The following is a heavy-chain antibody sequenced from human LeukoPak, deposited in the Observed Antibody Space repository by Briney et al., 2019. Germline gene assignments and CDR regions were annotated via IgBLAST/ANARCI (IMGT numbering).Heavy chain of an antibody. CDR3: ARGITLDY. Sequence: GSLRLSCAASGFTFSSYWMSWVRQPPGKGLEWIGEINHSGSTNYNPSLKSRVTISVDTSKNQFSLKLSSVTAADTAVYYCARGITLDYWGQGTLVTVSS. CDR2: INHSGST. J-gene: IGHJ4*02. V-gene: IGHV4-34*01. CDR1: GFTFSSYW.